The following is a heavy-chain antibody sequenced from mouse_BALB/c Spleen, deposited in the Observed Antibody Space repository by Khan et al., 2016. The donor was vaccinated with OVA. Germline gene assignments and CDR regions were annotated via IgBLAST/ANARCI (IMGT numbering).Heavy chain of an antibody. D-gene: IGHD1-1*01. CDR2: INPHIGET. V-gene: IGHV1-20*02. CDR3: TRIYRSDFDY. CDR1: GYSFTGYF. Sequence: VQLQQSGPELVRPGASVKISCKASGYSFTGYFMNWVMQRHGKSLEWIGRINPHIGETFYNQRFKDKATLTVDESSSTAHMELRSLASEDSAVYYCTRIYRSDFDYWGQGTTLTVSS. J-gene: IGHJ2*01.